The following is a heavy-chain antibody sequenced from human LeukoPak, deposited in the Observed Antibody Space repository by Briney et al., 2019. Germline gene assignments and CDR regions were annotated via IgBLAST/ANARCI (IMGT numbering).Heavy chain of an antibody. CDR2: IYPGDSDT. V-gene: IGHV5-51*01. J-gene: IGHJ3*02. Sequence: GESLKISCKGSGYSFTSYWIGWVRQMPGKGLEWMGIIYPGDSDTRYSPSFQGQVTISADKSISTAYLQWSSLKASDTAMYYCARHRDIVGPNRAFDIWGQGTMVTVSS. CDR3: ARHRDIVGPNRAFDI. CDR1: GYSFTSYW. D-gene: IGHD5-12*01.